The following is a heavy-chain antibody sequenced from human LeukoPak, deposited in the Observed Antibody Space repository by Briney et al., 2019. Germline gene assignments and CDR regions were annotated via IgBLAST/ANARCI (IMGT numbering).Heavy chain of an antibody. Sequence: GGSLRLSCAASGFTFSSYWMTWVRQTPGKGLEWVANIKEDGGDKYHVDSVKGRFTISRDSAKNSLYLQMNSLRAEDTAVYYCARERWDYSIDYWGQGTLVTVSS. CDR1: GFTFSSYW. CDR2: IKEDGGDK. J-gene: IGHJ4*02. V-gene: IGHV3-7*01. D-gene: IGHD4-11*01. CDR3: ARERWDYSIDY.